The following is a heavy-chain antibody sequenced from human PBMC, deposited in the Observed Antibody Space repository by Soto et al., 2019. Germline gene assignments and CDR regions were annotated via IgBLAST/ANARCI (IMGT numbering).Heavy chain of an antibody. Sequence: ASVKVSCKASGYIFTAYSMHWVRQAPGQGLEWLGWINPNSGDTIYAQKFQDRVTMTRDTSVSTAYLELSSLSSDDTALYYCAREASAVVSLGYWGQGTLVTVSS. CDR1: GYIFTAYS. V-gene: IGHV1-2*02. D-gene: IGHD2-15*01. CDR2: INPNSGDT. J-gene: IGHJ4*02. CDR3: AREASAVVSLGY.